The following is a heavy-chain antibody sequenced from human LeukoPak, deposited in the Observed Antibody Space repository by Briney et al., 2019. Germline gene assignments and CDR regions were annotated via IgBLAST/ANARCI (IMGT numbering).Heavy chain of an antibody. CDR1: GFTVSNKY. Sequence: GGSLRLSCAVSGFTVSNKYMSWVRQAPGKGLEWVSTIYDGGGTSYADSVKGRFTISRDNSKNTLYLQMNSLRVEDTAVYYCARDCSRTNCFDYWGQGTLVTVSS. D-gene: IGHD2-2*01. CDR3: ARDCSRTNCFDY. V-gene: IGHV3-53*01. CDR2: IYDGGGT. J-gene: IGHJ4*02.